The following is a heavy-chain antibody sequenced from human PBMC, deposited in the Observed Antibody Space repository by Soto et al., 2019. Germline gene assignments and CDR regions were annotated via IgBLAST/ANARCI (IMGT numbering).Heavy chain of an antibody. CDR2: MNPNSGNT. D-gene: IGHD3-3*01. CDR1: GYTFTSYD. V-gene: IGHV1-8*01. Sequence: GASVKVSCKASGYTFTSYDINWVRQATGQGLEWMGWMNPNSGNTGYAQKFQGRVTMTRNTSISTAYMELSSLRSEDTAVFYCAREKSITIFGVDYRYYYGMDVWGQGTTVTVSS. CDR3: AREKSITIFGVDYRYYYGMDV. J-gene: IGHJ6*02.